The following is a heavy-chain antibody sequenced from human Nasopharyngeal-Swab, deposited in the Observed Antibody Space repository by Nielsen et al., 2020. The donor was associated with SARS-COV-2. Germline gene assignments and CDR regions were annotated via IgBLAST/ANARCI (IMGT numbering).Heavy chain of an antibody. CDR2: IYYSGST. CDR1: GGSISSSSYY. CDR3: ARPDSSSSWSWFDP. V-gene: IGHV4-39*01. Sequence: SETLSLTCTVSGGSISSSSYYWGWIRQPPGKGLEWIGSIYYSGSTYYNPSLKSRVTISVDTPKNQFSLKLSSVTAADTAVYYCARPDSSSSWSWFDPWGQGTLVTVSS. D-gene: IGHD6-6*01. J-gene: IGHJ5*02.